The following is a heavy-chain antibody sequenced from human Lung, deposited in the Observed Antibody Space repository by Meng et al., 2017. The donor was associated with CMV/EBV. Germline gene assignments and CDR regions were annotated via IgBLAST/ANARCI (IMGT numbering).Heavy chain of an antibody. CDR3: ARVVVVPAAKKFDP. J-gene: IGHJ5*02. Sequence: SGYTFTGYYMHCVRQAPGQGLEWMGWINPNSGGTNYAQKFQARVTMTSDPSISTAYMELSRLRSDDTAVYYCARVVVVPAAKKFDPWGQGTLVTVSS. CDR2: INPNSGGT. CDR1: GYTFTGYY. V-gene: IGHV1-2*02. D-gene: IGHD2-2*01.